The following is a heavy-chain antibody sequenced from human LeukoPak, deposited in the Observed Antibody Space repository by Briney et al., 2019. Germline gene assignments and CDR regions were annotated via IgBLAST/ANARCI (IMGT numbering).Heavy chain of an antibody. V-gene: IGHV3-9*01. CDR2: ISWNSGSI. Sequence: PGRSLRLSCAASGFTFDDYAMHWVRQAPGKGLEWVSGISWNSGSIGYADSVKGRFTISRDNAKNTLYLQMNSLRAEDTAVYYCARFPFGKFPRRLNYFDYWGQGTLVTVSS. J-gene: IGHJ4*02. D-gene: IGHD3-10*01. CDR1: GFTFDDYA. CDR3: ARFPFGKFPRRLNYFDY.